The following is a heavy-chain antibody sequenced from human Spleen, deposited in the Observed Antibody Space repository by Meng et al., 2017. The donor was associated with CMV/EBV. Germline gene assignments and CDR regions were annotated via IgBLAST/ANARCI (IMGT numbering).Heavy chain of an antibody. J-gene: IGHJ6*02. CDR1: SAA. CDR2: TYYRSKWYY. D-gene: IGHD3-22*01. Sequence: SAAWNWIRQSPSRGLEWLGRTYYRSKWYYDYAISVKSRVTINPDTSKNQLSLHLNSVTPEDTAVYYCARERYDSSGYIRTYGMDVWGQGTTVTVSS. CDR3: ARERYDSSGYIRTYGMDV. V-gene: IGHV6-1*01.